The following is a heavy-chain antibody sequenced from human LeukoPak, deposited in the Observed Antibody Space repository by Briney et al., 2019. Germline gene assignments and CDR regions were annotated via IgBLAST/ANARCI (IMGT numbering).Heavy chain of an antibody. CDR1: GFTFSSYS. Sequence: GGSLRLSCAASGFTFSSYSMNWVRQAPGKGLEWVSSISSSSSYIYYADSVKGRFTISRDNAKNSLYLQMNSLRAEDTAVYYCARDGYYDISGYYYAAFQHWGQGTLVTVSS. CDR3: ARDGYYDISGYYYAAFQH. CDR2: ISSSSSYI. V-gene: IGHV3-21*01. J-gene: IGHJ1*01. D-gene: IGHD3-22*01.